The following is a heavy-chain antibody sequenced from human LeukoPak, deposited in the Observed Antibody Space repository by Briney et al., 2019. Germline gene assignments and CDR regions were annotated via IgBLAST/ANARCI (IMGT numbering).Heavy chain of an antibody. CDR2: IYTSGST. J-gene: IGHJ2*01. Sequence: PSETLSLTCTVSGGSISSYYWSWIRQPAGKGLEWIGRIYTSGSTNYNPSLKSRVTISVDASKNQFSLKVNSVTATDTAVYYCARRTYTEGTWYFDLWGRGTLVTVSS. CDR3: ARRTYTEGTWYFDL. D-gene: IGHD2-2*02. V-gene: IGHV4-4*07. CDR1: GGSISSYY.